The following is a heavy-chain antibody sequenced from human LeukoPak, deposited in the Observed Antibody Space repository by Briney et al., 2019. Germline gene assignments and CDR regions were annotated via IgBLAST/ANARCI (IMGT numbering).Heavy chain of an antibody. Sequence: GASVKVSCKASGYTFTSYGISWVRQAPGQGLERMGWISAYNGNTNYAQKLQGRVTMTTDTSTSTAYMELRSLRSDDTAVYYCARAPARRRIAVADGPSWFDPWGQGTLVTVSS. V-gene: IGHV1-18*01. J-gene: IGHJ5*02. CDR1: GYTFTSYG. CDR3: ARAPARRRIAVADGPSWFDP. D-gene: IGHD6-19*01. CDR2: ISAYNGNT.